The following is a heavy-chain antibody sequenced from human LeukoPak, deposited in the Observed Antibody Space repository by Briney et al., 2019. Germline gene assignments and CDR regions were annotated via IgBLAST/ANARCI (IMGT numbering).Heavy chain of an antibody. CDR3: AKARSWIQLWEADY. J-gene: IGHJ4*02. CDR1: GFTLSYYW. V-gene: IGHV3-7*02. Sequence: GGSLRLSCAASGFTLSYYWMTWVRRAPGKGLEWVANIMQDGSEKYYVDSVKGRFTISRDNAKNSLYLQMNSLRAEDTAVYYCAKARSWIQLWEADYWGQGTLVTVSS. D-gene: IGHD5-18*01. CDR2: IMQDGSEK.